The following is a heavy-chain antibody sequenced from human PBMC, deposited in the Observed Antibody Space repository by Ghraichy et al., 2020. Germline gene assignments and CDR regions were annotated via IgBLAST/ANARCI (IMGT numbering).Heavy chain of an antibody. CDR3: ARGGAGATVGDFDY. V-gene: IGHV6-1*01. Sequence: SETLSLTCALSGDSVSSNSAAWNWIRQSPSRGLEWLGRTYYRSKWYNDYAVSVKSRITIDPDTSKNQFSLQLNSVTPEDTAVYYCARGGAGATVGDFDYWGRGTVVVVSS. CDR1: GDSVSSNSAA. CDR2: TYYRSKWYN. D-gene: IGHD1-26*01. J-gene: IGHJ4*02.